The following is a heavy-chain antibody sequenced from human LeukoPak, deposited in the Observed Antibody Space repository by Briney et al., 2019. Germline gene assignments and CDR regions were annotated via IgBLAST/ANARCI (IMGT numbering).Heavy chain of an antibody. J-gene: IGHJ2*01. Sequence: GGSLRLSCAPSGFTFSSYAMSWVRQAPGKGLEWVSAISGSGGSTYYADSVKGRFTISRDNSKNTLYLQMNSLRAEDTAVYYCASSGYCSGGSCYLRHWYFHFWGRGTLVTVSS. D-gene: IGHD2-15*01. CDR2: ISGSGGST. CDR3: ASSGYCSGGSCYLRHWYFHF. V-gene: IGHV3-23*01. CDR1: GFTFSSYA.